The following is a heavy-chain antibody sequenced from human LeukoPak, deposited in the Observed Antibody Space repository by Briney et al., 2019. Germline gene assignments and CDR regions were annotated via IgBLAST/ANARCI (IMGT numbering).Heavy chain of an antibody. D-gene: IGHD6-6*01. J-gene: IGHJ6*02. CDR2: INPNSGGT. CDR1: GYTFAGYY. V-gene: IGHV1-2*04. CDR3: ARDLSSSSGGYYYGMDV. Sequence: ASVKVSCKASGYTFAGYYMHWVRQAPGQGLEWMGWINPNSGGTNYAQKFQGWVTMTRDTSISIAYMELSRLRSDDTAVYYCARDLSSSSGGYYYGMDVWGQGTTVTVSS.